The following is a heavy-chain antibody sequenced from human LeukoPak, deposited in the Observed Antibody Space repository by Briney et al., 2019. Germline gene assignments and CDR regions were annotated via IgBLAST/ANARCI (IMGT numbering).Heavy chain of an antibody. D-gene: IGHD1-26*01. V-gene: IGHV4-34*01. J-gene: IGHJ3*01. CDR2: INHSGST. CDR1: GGSFSGYY. Sequence: SETLSLTYAVYGGSFSGYYWSWIRQPPGKGLEWIGEINHSGSTNYNPSLESRVTITADTSKNQFSLNLTSVTAADTAVYYCARPDPGREAPHGVWGQGTRVTVSS. CDR3: ARPDPGREAPHGV.